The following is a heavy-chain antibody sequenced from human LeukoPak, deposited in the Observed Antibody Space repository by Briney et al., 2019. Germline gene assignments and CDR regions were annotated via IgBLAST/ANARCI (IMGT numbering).Heavy chain of an antibody. V-gene: IGHV3-49*04. CDR3: TRAFITYYYDSSGYDFDY. D-gene: IGHD3-22*01. Sequence: GGSLTLSCTASGFTFGDYAMSWVRQAPGKGLEWVGFIRSKAYGGTTEYAASVKGRFTISRDDSKSIAYLQMNSLKTEDTAVYYCTRAFITYYYDSSGYDFDYWGQGTLVTVSS. CDR2: IRSKAYGGTT. CDR1: GFTFGDYA. J-gene: IGHJ4*02.